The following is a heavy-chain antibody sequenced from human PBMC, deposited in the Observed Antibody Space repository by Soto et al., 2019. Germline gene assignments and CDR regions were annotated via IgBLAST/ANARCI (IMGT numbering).Heavy chain of an antibody. CDR3: VRGRGDYFDRTGYYFDY. Sequence: SETLSLTCTVSGGSIISYYWSWIRQPAGRGLEWIGRIYGTDNTNYNPSLKSRVTMSVDPSKNQLSLILTSVTAADTAVYYCVRGRGDYFDRTGYYFDYWGQGALVTVSS. CDR1: GGSIISYY. J-gene: IGHJ4*02. V-gene: IGHV4-4*07. D-gene: IGHD3-22*01. CDR2: IYGTDNT.